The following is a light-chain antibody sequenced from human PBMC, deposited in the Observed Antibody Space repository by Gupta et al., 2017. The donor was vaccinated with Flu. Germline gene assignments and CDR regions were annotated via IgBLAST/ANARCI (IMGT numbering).Light chain of an antibody. V-gene: IGLV1-47*01. CDR1: SSNIGSNY. CDR3: AAWDDSLSGRV. CDR2: RNN. J-gene: IGLJ3*02. Sequence: QSVLPKLRLPFGAPVQRVHIPCPRSSSNIGSNYVYWYQQLPGTAPKLLIYRNNQRPSGVPDRFSGSKSGTSASLAISGLRSEDEADYYCAAWDDSLSGRVFGGGTKLTVL.